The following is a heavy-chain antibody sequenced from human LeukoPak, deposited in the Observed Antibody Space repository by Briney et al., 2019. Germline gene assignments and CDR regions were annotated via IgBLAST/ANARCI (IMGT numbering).Heavy chain of an antibody. J-gene: IGHJ4*02. CDR1: GGSISRSSYY. V-gene: IGHV4-39*01. Sequence: SETLSLTCTVSGGSISRSSYYWGWIRQPPGKGLEWIGSIYYSGNTYYNPSLKGRVTISVDTSKNQFSLKVSSVTAADTAVYYCAKVGFGWYQIDYWGQGTLVTVSS. CDR3: AKVGFGWYQIDY. CDR2: IYYSGNT. D-gene: IGHD6-19*01.